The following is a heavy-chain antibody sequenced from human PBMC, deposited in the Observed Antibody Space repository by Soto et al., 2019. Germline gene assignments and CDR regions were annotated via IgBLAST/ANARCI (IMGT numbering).Heavy chain of an antibody. CDR2: IIPMYGPA. J-gene: IGHJ5*02. CDR1: GGTFSSYA. V-gene: IGHV1-69*01. CDR3: ARVTSMVRGVIDNWFDP. Sequence: QVPLVQSGAEVKKPGSSVTVSCTASGGTFSSYAIHWVRQAPGQGLVWMGGIIPMYGPAKYAQRFQGRVTITADESTTTVYMELTSLTSQDTAVYYCARVTSMVRGVIDNWFDPWGHGTLVTVSS. D-gene: IGHD3-10*01.